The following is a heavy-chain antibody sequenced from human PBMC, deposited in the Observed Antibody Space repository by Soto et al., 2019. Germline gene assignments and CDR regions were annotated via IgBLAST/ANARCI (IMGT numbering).Heavy chain of an antibody. D-gene: IGHD5-12*01. CDR3: AKDPGSDNWFDP. CDR2: ISGSGGST. V-gene: IGHV3-23*01. J-gene: IGHJ5*02. Sequence: GSLRLSCAASGFTFMSYAMSWVLQAPGKGLEWVSAISGSGGSTYYADSVKGRFTISRDNSKNTLYLQMNSLRAEDTAVYYCAKDPGSDNWFDPWGQGTLVTVSS. CDR1: GFTFMSYA.